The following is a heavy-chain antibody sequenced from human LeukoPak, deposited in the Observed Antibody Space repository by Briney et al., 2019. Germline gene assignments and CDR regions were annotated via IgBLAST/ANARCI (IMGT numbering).Heavy chain of an antibody. V-gene: IGHV4-39*01. J-gene: IGHJ5*02. D-gene: IGHD3-16*01. Sequence: SETLSLTCTVSGGSISSTSYYYWGWIRQPPGEGLEWIGSIYYSGSTYYNPSLKSRVTISVDTSKSQFSLKLNTVTAADTAVYYCARRRKGGRWFDPWGQGTLVTVSS. CDR1: GGSISSTSYYY. CDR3: ARRRKGGRWFDP. CDR2: IYYSGST.